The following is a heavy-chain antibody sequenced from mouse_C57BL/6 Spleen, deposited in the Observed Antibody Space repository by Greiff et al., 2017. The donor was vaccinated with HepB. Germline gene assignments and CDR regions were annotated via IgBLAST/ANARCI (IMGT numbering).Heavy chain of an antibody. V-gene: IGHV1-82*01. D-gene: IGHD2-3*01. J-gene: IGHJ2*01. Sequence: QVQLQQSGPELVKPGASVKISCKASGYALSSSWMNWVKQRPGKGLEWIGRIYPGDGDTNYNGKFKGKATLTADKSSSTAYMQLSSLTSEDSAVYFCARSDGYYFDYWGQGTTLTVSS. CDR1: GYALSSSW. CDR3: ARSDGYYFDY. CDR2: IYPGDGDT.